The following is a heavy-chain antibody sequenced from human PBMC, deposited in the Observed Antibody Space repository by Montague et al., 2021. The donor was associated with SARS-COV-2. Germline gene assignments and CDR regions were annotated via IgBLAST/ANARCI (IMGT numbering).Heavy chain of an antibody. Sequence: SLRLSCAASGFTFGAYRMHWVRQAPGKGLEWVSSISRNSDDIYHADSVKGRFAISRDNAQNSLYLQMHSLRAEDSAVYYCARDCSGGSCYSMTGAPGLDCWGQGTLVTVSS. CDR2: ISRNSDDI. CDR3: ARDCSGGSCYSMTGAPGLDC. V-gene: IGHV3-21*01. J-gene: IGHJ4*02. CDR1: GFTFGAYR. D-gene: IGHD2-15*01.